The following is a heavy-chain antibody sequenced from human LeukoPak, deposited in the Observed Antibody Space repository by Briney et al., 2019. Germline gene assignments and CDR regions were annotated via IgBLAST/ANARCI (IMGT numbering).Heavy chain of an antibody. D-gene: IGHD6-25*01. CDR1: DYTFTSYG. CDR3: GREGRGAASLDY. Sequence: ASLKVSCKASDYTFTSYGISWVRQAPGQGLEWMGWISAYNGNTNYAQKLQGRVTMTTDTSTSTANMELRRLRSHDTAVYYCGREGRGAASLDYWGQGTLVTVSS. V-gene: IGHV1-18*01. CDR2: ISAYNGNT. J-gene: IGHJ4*02.